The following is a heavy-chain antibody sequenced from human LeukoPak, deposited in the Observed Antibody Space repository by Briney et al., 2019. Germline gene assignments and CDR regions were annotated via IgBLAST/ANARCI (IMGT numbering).Heavy chain of an antibody. V-gene: IGHV1-69*04. CDR2: IIPILGIA. J-gene: IGHJ4*02. D-gene: IGHD3-3*01. CDR3: ATGGTGLIDFWSGYPRPAAYYFDY. Sequence: ASVKVSCKASGGTFSSYAISWVRQAPGQGLEWMGRIIPILGIANYAQKFQGRVTITADKSTSTAYMELSSLRSEDTAVYYCATGGTGLIDFWSGYPRPAAYYFDYWGQGTLVTVSS. CDR1: GGTFSSYA.